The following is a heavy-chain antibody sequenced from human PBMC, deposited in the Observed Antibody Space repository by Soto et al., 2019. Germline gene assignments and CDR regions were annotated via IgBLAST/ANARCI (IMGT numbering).Heavy chain of an antibody. Sequence: EVQLVESGGGLIQPGGSLRLSCAASGFTVSSNYMSWVRQAPGKGLEWVSVIYSGGSTYYADSVKGRFTISRDNSKNTLYLQMNSLRAEDTAVYYCARNYDSTAGGAFDIWGQRTMVTVSS. V-gene: IGHV3-53*01. J-gene: IGHJ3*02. CDR3: ARNYDSTAGGAFDI. CDR2: IYSGGST. CDR1: GFTVSSNY. D-gene: IGHD3-22*01.